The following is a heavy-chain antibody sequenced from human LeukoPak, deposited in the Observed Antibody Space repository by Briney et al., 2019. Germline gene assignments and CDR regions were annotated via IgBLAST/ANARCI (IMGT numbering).Heavy chain of an antibody. CDR1: GFTFSSYA. Sequence: PGGSLRLSCAASGFTFSSYAMHWVRQAPGKGLEWVAVISYDGSNKYYADSVKGRFTISRDNSKNTLYLQMNSLRAEDTAVYYCARDGSGSYSYYYYYGMDVWGQGTTVTVSS. J-gene: IGHJ6*02. D-gene: IGHD3-10*01. V-gene: IGHV3-30-3*01. CDR3: ARDGSGSYSYYYYYGMDV. CDR2: ISYDGSNK.